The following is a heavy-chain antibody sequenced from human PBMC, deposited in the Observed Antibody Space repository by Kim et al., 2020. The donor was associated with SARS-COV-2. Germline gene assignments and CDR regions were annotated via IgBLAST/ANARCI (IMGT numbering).Heavy chain of an antibody. CDR3: ARVSIAARGTDV. CDR1: GFTFSSYA. Sequence: GGSLRLSCAASGFTFSSYAMHWVRQAPGKGLEYVSAISSNGGSTYYGNSVKGRFTISRDNSKNTLYLQMGSLRAEDMAVYYCARVSIAARGTDVWGQGTTVTVSS. J-gene: IGHJ6*02. V-gene: IGHV3-64*01. D-gene: IGHD6-6*01. CDR2: ISSNGGST.